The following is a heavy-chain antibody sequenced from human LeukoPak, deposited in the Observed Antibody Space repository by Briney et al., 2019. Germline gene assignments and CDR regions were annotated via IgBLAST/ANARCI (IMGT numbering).Heavy chain of an antibody. D-gene: IGHD2-15*01. V-gene: IGHV5-10-1*01. CDR1: GYGFTSYW. Sequence: GESLRSSCKGSGYGFTSYWISWVRRMPGKGLGWMGRIDPSDSYTNYSPSFQGHVTISADKSISTAYLQWSSLKASDTAMYYCARHESGGSGDFDYWGQGTLVTVSS. CDR3: ARHESGGSGDFDY. J-gene: IGHJ4*02. CDR2: IDPSDSYT.